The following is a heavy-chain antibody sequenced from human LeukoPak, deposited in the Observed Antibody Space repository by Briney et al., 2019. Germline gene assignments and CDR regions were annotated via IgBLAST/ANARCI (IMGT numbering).Heavy chain of an antibody. Sequence: PSETLSLTCTASGDSISTYYWSWIRQPPGKGFEWIGYITYNGKTDSYPSLKSRVTLSLDTSKKQFSLTLNSVTAADTAVYYCARSPGGYFDFWGHGALVTVSS. CDR2: ITYNGKT. CDR1: GDSISTYY. J-gene: IGHJ4*01. CDR3: ARSPGGYFDF. D-gene: IGHD3-10*01. V-gene: IGHV4-59*08.